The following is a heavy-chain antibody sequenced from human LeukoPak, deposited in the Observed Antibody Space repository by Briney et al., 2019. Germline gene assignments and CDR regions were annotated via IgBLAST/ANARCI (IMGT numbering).Heavy chain of an antibody. CDR1: GYTLTGYY. Sequence: ASVKVSCKASGYTLTGYYLHWVRQAPGQGLEWMGWINPNSGGTTSAQKFQGRVTMTRDTSISTAYMELSRLRSDDTAVYYCARGTVYYDSSGYYPDFDYWGQGTLVTVSS. J-gene: IGHJ4*02. CDR2: INPNSGGT. CDR3: ARGTVYYDSSGYYPDFDY. D-gene: IGHD3-22*01. V-gene: IGHV1-2*02.